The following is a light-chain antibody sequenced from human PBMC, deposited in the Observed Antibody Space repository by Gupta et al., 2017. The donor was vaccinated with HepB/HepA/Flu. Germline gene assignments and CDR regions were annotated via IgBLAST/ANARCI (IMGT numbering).Light chain of an antibody. CDR2: AAS. Sequence: DIQMTQSPSSLSASVGDRVTITCRASQGIRNDLDWYQQKAGKAPKRLIYAASSLQSGVPSQFSGSGSGTEFTLTISSLQPPDFAPYSSRQHNSLPRTFGQGTKVEVK. J-gene: IGKJ1*01. CDR1: QGIRND. CDR3: RQHNSLPRT. V-gene: IGKV1-17*01.